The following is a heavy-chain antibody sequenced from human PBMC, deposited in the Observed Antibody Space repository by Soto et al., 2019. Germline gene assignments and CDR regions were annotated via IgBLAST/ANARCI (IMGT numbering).Heavy chain of an antibody. J-gene: IGHJ6*02. D-gene: IGHD3-3*01. CDR1: GDSVSSNSAA. Sequence: QTLSLTCAISGDSVSSNSAAWNWIRQSPSRGLEWLGRTYYRSKWYNDYAVSVKSRITINPDTSKNQFSLQLNSVTPEDTAVYYCARFLSAAHGQYYYYYYGMDVWGQGTTVTVSS. CDR3: ARFLSAAHGQYYYYYYGMDV. CDR2: TYYRSKWYN. V-gene: IGHV6-1*01.